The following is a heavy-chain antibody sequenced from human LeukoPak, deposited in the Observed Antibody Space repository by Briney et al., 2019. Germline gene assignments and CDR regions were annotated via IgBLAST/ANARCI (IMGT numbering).Heavy chain of an antibody. D-gene: IGHD3-10*01. V-gene: IGHV4-59*01. CDR1: GGSISSYY. Sequence: PSETLSLTCTVSGGSISSYYWRWIRQPPGKGLEWIGYIYYSGSTNYNPSLKSRVTISVDTSKNQFSLKLSSVTAADTAVYYCARDSYGSGRPNDAFDIWGQGTMVTVSS. J-gene: IGHJ3*02. CDR2: IYYSGST. CDR3: ARDSYGSGRPNDAFDI.